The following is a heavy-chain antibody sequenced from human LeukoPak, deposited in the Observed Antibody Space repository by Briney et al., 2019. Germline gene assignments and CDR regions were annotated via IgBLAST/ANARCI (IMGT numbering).Heavy chain of an antibody. D-gene: IGHD3-9*01. CDR2: IYTSGST. Sequence: SETLSLTCTVSGGSISGYYWSWIRQPAGKGLEWIGRIYTSGSTNYNPSLKSRVTMSVDTSKNQFSLKLSSVTAADTAVYYCARSSLDYDILTGYATPTPFDYWGQGTLVTVSS. CDR3: ARSSLDYDILTGYATPTPFDY. J-gene: IGHJ4*02. V-gene: IGHV4-4*07. CDR1: GGSISGYY.